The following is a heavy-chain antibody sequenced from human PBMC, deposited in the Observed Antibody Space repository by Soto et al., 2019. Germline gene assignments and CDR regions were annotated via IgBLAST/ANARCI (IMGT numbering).Heavy chain of an antibody. CDR1: GGSFSSSSYY. CDR3: ARRGSAVSVATGFDP. V-gene: IGHV4-39*01. CDR2: IYYNGYT. Sequence: SETLSLTCTVSGGSFSSSSYYWGWIRQPPGKGLEWIGSIYYNGYTYYNPSLKSRVTISIDTSENQFSLRLNSVTAADTAVYFCARRGSAVSVATGFDPWGQGTPVTVSS. J-gene: IGHJ5*02. D-gene: IGHD1-1*01.